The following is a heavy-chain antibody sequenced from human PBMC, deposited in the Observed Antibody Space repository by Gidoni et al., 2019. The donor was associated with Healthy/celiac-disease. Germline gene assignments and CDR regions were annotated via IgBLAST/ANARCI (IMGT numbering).Heavy chain of an antibody. D-gene: IGHD1-7*01. CDR2: INHSGST. V-gene: IGHV4-34*01. Sequence: QVQLQQCGAGLLKPSETLSLTCAVYGGSFSGYYWRWIRQPPGKGLEWIGEINHSGSTNYNPSLKSRVTISVDTSKNQFSLKLSSVTAAGTAVYYCARALSWNYPPNWFDPWGQGTLVTVSS. CDR3: ARALSWNYPPNWFDP. J-gene: IGHJ5*02. CDR1: GGSFSGYY.